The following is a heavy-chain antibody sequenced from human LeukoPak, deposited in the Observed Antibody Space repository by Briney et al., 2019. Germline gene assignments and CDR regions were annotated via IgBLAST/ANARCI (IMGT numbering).Heavy chain of an antibody. Sequence: SVKVSCKASGGTFSSYAISWVRQAPGQGLEWMGGIIPIFGTANYAQKFQGRVTITADKSTSTAYMELRSLRSDDTAVYYCARLVTSSSWYHYYYYMDVWGKGTTVTISS. J-gene: IGHJ6*03. CDR2: IIPIFGTA. D-gene: IGHD6-13*01. V-gene: IGHV1-69*06. CDR1: GGTFSSYA. CDR3: ARLVTSSSWYHYYYYMDV.